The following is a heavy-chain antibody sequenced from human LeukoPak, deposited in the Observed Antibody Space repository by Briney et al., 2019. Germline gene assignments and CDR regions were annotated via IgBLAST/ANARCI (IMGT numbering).Heavy chain of an antibody. CDR2: IYPRDSDT. D-gene: IGHD4/OR15-4a*01. CDR3: ARQVPFDY. Sequence: GESLKISCKASGYSFTTYWIGWVRQMPGKGLEWMGIIYPRDSDTRYSPSFQGQDTISADNSISTAYLQLRSLKASDTAIYYCARQVPFDYWGQGTLVTVSS. CDR1: GYSFTTYW. J-gene: IGHJ4*02. V-gene: IGHV5-51*01.